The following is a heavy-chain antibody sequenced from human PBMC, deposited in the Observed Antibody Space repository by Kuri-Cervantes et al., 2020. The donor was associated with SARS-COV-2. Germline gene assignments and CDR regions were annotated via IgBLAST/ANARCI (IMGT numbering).Heavy chain of an antibody. Sequence: ASVKVSCKASGYTFTTYGISWVRQARGQGLEWMGWISAYNGNRNYAQKLQGRVTMTTDTSTSTAYMELSRLRSDDTAVYYCAKYSEGANFDYWGQGTLVTVSS. CDR2: ISAYNGNR. J-gene: IGHJ4*02. D-gene: IGHD2/OR15-2a*01. V-gene: IGHV1-18*01. CDR1: GYTFTTYG. CDR3: AKYSEGANFDY.